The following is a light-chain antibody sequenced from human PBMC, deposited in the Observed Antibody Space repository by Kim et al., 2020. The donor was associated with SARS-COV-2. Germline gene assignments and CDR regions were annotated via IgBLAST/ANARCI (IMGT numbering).Light chain of an antibody. CDR3: CSYAGSFPV. J-gene: IGLJ2*01. CDR1: RSHVGGYHY. CDR2: DVS. Sequence: PGQSVSISCNGTRSHVGGYHYVSWYQQHPGKAPKLMIYDVSKRPSGVPDRFSGSKSGNTASLTNSGLQAEDEADYYCCSYAGSFPVFGGGTQLTVL. V-gene: IGLV2-11*01.